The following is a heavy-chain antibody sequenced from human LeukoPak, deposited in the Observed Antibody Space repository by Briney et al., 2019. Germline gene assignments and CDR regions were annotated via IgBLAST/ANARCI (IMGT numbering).Heavy chain of an antibody. CDR2: ISYDGSNK. J-gene: IGHJ4*02. CDR3: AKRGGYETMAAFDY. CDR1: GFTFNTYG. Sequence: GGSLRLSCAASGFTFNTYGMHWVRQAPGKGLEWVAVISYDGSNKYYVDSVKGRFTISRDNSKNTLFLQMNSLRVEDTAVYYCAKRGGYETMAAFDYWGQGTLVTVSS. V-gene: IGHV3-30*18. D-gene: IGHD3-10*01.